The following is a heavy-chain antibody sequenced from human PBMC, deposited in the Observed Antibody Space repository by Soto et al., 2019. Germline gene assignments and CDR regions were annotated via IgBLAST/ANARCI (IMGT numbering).Heavy chain of an antibody. CDR1: GFTFSDKW. CDR3: ARGGLEPFDY. V-gene: IGHV3-74*01. D-gene: IGHD1-1*01. J-gene: IGHJ4*02. Sequence: XGSLPRSCATSGFTFSDKWMHGVRQVPGKGLVWVSRINKDGSYKNYADFVEGRFTISRDDAKSELYLHMDRLRAEDTAVYYCARGGLEPFDYLGQGAMVTVSS. CDR2: INKDGSYK.